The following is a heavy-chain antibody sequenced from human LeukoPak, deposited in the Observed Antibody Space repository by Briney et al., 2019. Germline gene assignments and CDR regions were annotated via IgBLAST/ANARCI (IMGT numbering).Heavy chain of an antibody. CDR2: IYNTGRT. CDR3: ARVGATGIGGNWYFDL. CDR1: GGSTSGHY. V-gene: IGHV4-59*11. D-gene: IGHD1-14*01. Sequence: SETLSLTCAVSGGSTSGHYWIWIRQFPGKGLEWIGYIYNTGRTDYNPSLKSRVTISIDTSTNQFSLRLTSVSAADTAEYFCARVGATGIGGNWYFDLWGRGALVTVSS. J-gene: IGHJ2*01.